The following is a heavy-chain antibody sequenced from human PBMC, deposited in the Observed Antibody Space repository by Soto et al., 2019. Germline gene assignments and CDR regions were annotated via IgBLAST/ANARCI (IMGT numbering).Heavy chain of an antibody. CDR1: GFTFSIFS. Sequence: EVQLVESGGGLVRPGGSLRLSCAASGFTFSIFSMSWVRQAPGKGLEWISYVNAAANDIYYTDSVRGRFTISRDNAKNSLYLQMNSLRDDDTAVYYCVRDRMWEQWLGPHDAFEIWGQGTMVTVS. CDR3: VRDRMWEQWLGPHDAFEI. CDR2: VNAAANDI. D-gene: IGHD6-19*01. J-gene: IGHJ3*02. V-gene: IGHV3-48*02.